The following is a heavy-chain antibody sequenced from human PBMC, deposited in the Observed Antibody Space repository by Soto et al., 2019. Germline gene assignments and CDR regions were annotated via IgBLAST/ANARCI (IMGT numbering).Heavy chain of an antibody. V-gene: IGHV4-61*01. J-gene: IGHJ4*02. Sequence: SETLSLTCTVSGGSVSSGSYYWSWIRQPPGKGLEWIGYIYYSGSTNYNPSLKSRVTISVDTSKNQFSLKLSSVTAADTAVYYCARSAPAMVTDYFDYWGQGTLVTVSS. CDR1: GGSVSSGSYY. CDR3: ARSAPAMVTDYFDY. D-gene: IGHD5-18*01. CDR2: IYYSGST.